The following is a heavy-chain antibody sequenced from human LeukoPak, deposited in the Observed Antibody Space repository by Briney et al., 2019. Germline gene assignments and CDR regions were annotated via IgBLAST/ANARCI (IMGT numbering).Heavy chain of an antibody. J-gene: IGHJ4*02. Sequence: SVKVSCKASGYTFSSYAISWVRQAPGQGLEWMGGIIPIFGTANYAQKFQGRVTMTTDTSTSTAYMELRSLRSDDTAVYYCARDPDGNSRWDYWGQGTLVTVSS. D-gene: IGHD5-24*01. CDR2: IIPIFGTA. CDR1: GYTFSSYA. V-gene: IGHV1-69*05. CDR3: ARDPDGNSRWDY.